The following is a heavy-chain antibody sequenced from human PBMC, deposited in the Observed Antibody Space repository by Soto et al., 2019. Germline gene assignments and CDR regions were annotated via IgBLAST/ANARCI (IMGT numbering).Heavy chain of an antibody. CDR2: ISAYNGNT. Sequence: SVKVSCKASGYTFTSYGISWVRQAPGQGLEWMGWISAYNGNTNYAQKLQGRVTMTTDTSTSTAYMELRSLRSDDTAVYYCARDQAPYDFWSGYYTPLDVWGQGTTVTVSS. D-gene: IGHD3-3*01. CDR3: ARDQAPYDFWSGYYTPLDV. V-gene: IGHV1-18*01. CDR1: GYTFTSYG. J-gene: IGHJ6*02.